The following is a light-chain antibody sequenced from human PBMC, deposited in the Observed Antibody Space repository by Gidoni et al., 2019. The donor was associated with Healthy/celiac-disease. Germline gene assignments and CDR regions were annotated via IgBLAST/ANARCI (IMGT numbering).Light chain of an antibody. CDR1: QSVLYSSNHKHY. V-gene: IGKV4-1*01. J-gene: IGKJ4*01. CDR2: WAA. CDR3: QQYYSTPVT. Sequence: IVMTQSPDSLAVSMGERATINCKSSQSVLYSSNHKHYLAWYQQKPGQPPKLLLYWAATRESGVPDRFSGSGSGAEFTSTHSSLQAEDVAVYYCQQYYSTPVTFGGGTKVEIK.